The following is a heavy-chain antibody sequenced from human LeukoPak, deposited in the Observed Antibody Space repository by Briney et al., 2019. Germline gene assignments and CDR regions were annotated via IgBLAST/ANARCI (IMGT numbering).Heavy chain of an antibody. CDR1: GDTFSSYA. CDR2: IIPVLGLV. Sequence: SVKVSCKASGDTFSSYAISWVRQAPGQGLEWTGRIIPVLGLVNYSQKFQGRVTITADKSTKTAYMELSSLRSEDTAVYYCARLVADTGDYWGQGTLVTVSS. D-gene: IGHD2-15*01. J-gene: IGHJ4*02. CDR3: ARLVADTGDY. V-gene: IGHV1-69*04.